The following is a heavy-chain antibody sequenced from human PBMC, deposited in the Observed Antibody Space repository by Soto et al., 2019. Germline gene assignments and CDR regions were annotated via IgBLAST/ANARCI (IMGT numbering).Heavy chain of an antibody. CDR1: GGSISSYY. V-gene: IGHV4-59*01. Sequence: SETLSLTCTVSGGSISSYYWSWLRQPPGKGLEWIGYFSGSTNYNPSLKSRVTMSVDTSKNQFSLNLSSVTAADTAVYYCARAGAATLSDYWGQGTLVTVSS. CDR2: FSGST. CDR3: ARAGAATLSDY. D-gene: IGHD2-15*01. J-gene: IGHJ4*02.